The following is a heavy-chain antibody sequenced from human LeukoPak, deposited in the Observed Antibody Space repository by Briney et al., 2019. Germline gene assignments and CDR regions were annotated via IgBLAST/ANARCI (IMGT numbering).Heavy chain of an antibody. CDR3: ARSRDGLHPGYMDV. Sequence: GESLHISCKGSGYSLTNYWIGWVRQMPGKGLEWMAIMYPGDSDKRYNPSFQGQVTISADKSIGTAYLQWSSLKASDTAMYYCARSRDGLHPGYMDVWGKGTTVAVSS. CDR2: MYPGDSDK. CDR1: GYSLTNYW. J-gene: IGHJ6*03. V-gene: IGHV5-51*01. D-gene: IGHD3/OR15-3a*01.